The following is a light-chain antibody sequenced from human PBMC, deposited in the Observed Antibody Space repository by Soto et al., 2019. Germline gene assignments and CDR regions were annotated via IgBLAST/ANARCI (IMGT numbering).Light chain of an antibody. Sequence: QSVLTQPPSVSGAPGQRVTISCTGSSSNIGAGYDVHWYQQLPGTAPKLLIYVNSNRPSGVPDRFSGSKSGTSASLAITGLQAEDEADYYCQSYDSSLSGRGVFGTGTKV. CDR1: SSNIGAGYD. J-gene: IGLJ1*01. CDR2: VNS. CDR3: QSYDSSLSGRGV. V-gene: IGLV1-40*01.